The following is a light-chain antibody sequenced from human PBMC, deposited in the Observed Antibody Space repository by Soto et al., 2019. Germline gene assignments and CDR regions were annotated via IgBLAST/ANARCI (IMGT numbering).Light chain of an antibody. CDR1: QSVNSNY. V-gene: IGKV3-20*01. Sequence: EIVLTQSPGTLSLSPGERATLSCRASQSVNSNYLAWYQQKPGQPPRLLIYDTSTRATGSPDRFSGSGSGADFTLPISRLEPEDFALFYCQQYGSSPFTFGPGTKVHMK. CDR3: QQYGSSPFT. J-gene: IGKJ3*01. CDR2: DTS.